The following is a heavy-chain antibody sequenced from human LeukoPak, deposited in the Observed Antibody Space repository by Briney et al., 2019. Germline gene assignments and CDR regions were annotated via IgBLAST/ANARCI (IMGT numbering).Heavy chain of an antibody. CDR3: ARSGVVVDALERGVANWFDP. CDR1: GFTFSSYA. D-gene: IGHD2-15*01. CDR2: ISSSSSYI. V-gene: IGHV3-21*01. Sequence: GGSLRLSCAASGFTFSSYAINWVRQAPGKGLEWVSSISSSSSYIYYADSVKGRFTISRDNAKNSLYLQMSSLRAEDTAVYYCARSGVVVDALERGVANWFDPWGEGTLVTVSS. J-gene: IGHJ5*02.